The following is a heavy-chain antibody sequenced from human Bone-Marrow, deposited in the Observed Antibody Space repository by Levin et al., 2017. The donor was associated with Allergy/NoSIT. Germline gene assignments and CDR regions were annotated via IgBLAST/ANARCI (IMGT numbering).Heavy chain of an antibody. CDR3: ATTGIACSANEFGY. D-gene: IGHD3-16*01. CDR1: GGTFSSHG. CDR2: IIPIFDSA. Sequence: SVKVSCKASGGTFSSHGISWVRQAPGQGLEWMGGIIPIFDSANYAQNFHGRLTITADESTSTAYMELSSLRSDDTALYYCATTGIACSANEFGYWGQGTLVTVSS. V-gene: IGHV1-69*13. J-gene: IGHJ4*02.